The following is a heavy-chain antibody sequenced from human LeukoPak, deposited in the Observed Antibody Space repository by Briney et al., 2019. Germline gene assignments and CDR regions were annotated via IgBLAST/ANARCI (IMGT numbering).Heavy chain of an antibody. CDR1: GYIFIDYY. J-gene: IGHJ4*02. D-gene: IGHD3-22*01. CDR2: IKPDSGGT. Sequence: GASVKVSCKASGYIFIDYYVHWVRQAPGQGLEWMGWIKPDSGGTKYAQNFQGRVTMTRDTSTNTAYMDPSRLTSDDTAVYFCARGRHFDSDGYYSAFYFDSWGQGNLLIVSS. V-gene: IGHV1-2*02. CDR3: ARGRHFDSDGYYSAFYFDS.